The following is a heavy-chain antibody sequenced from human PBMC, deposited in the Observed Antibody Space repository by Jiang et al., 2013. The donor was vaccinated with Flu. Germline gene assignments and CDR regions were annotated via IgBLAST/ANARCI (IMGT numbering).Heavy chain of an antibody. J-gene: IGHJ5*02. Sequence: SLSTSGVGVGWIRQPPGKALEWLALIYWDDDKRYSPSLKSRLTITKDTSKNQVVLTMTNMDPVDTATYYCAHHTSPLPQLPRNWFDPWGQGTLVTVSS. CDR1: SLSTSGVG. CDR2: IYWDDDK. D-gene: IGHD2-2*01. CDR3: AHHTSPLPQLPRNWFDP. V-gene: IGHV2-5*02.